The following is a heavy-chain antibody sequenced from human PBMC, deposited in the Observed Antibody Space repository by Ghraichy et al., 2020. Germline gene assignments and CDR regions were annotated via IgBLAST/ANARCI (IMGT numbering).Heavy chain of an antibody. CDR2: ISSSTTYI. Sequence: GGSLRLSCAASGFTFNTYTMSWVRQAPGKGLEWVSFISSSTTYIYYADSVKGRFTISRDNAKNSLYLQMNSLRAEDTAVYYCAKAQSGYSSGSLCSWGTGSLVTVSS. D-gene: IGHD6-19*01. CDR1: GFTFNTYT. CDR3: AKAQSGYSSGSLCS. V-gene: IGHV3-21*01. J-gene: IGHJ5*02.